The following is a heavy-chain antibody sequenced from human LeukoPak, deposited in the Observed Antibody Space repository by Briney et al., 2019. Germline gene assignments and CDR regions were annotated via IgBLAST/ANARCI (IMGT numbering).Heavy chain of an antibody. CDR1: GYTFTGYY. CDR2: INPNSGGT. D-gene: IGHD3-10*01. CDR3: ARVFKNYGSGSYGLDY. V-gene: IGHV1-2*02. Sequence: ASVKVPCKASGYTFTGYYMHWVRQAPGQGLEWMGWINPNSGGTNYAQKFQGRVTMTRDTSISTAYMELSRLRSDDTAVYYCARVFKNYGSGSYGLDYWGQGTLVTVSS. J-gene: IGHJ4*02.